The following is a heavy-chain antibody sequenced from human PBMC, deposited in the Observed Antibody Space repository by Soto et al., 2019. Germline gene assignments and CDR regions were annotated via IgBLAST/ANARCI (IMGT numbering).Heavy chain of an antibody. J-gene: IGHJ4*02. V-gene: IGHV3-30-3*01. CDR1: GFTFSSYA. D-gene: IGHD1-26*01. CDR3: ARSYVGLDY. Sequence: QVQLVESGGGVVQPGRSLRLSCAASGFTFSSYAMHWVRQAPGKGLEWVAVISYDGSNKYYADSVKGRFTISRDNSKNTRYLQMISLRAEDTAVYYCARSYVGLDYWGQGTLVTVSS. CDR2: ISYDGSNK.